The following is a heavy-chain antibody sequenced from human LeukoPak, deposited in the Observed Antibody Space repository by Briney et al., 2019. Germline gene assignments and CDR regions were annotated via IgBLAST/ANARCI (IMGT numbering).Heavy chain of an antibody. CDR2: IYYSGST. V-gene: IGHV4-31*03. D-gene: IGHD2-8*01. CDR1: GGSISSGGYY. Sequence: SRTLSLTCTVSGGSISSGGYYWSWIRQHPGKGLEWIGYIYYSGSTYYNPSLKSRVTISVDTSKNQFSLKLSSVTAADTAVYYCARGLRYCTNGVCYYYYGMDVWGQGTTVTVSS. CDR3: ARGLRYCTNGVCYYYYGMDV. J-gene: IGHJ6*02.